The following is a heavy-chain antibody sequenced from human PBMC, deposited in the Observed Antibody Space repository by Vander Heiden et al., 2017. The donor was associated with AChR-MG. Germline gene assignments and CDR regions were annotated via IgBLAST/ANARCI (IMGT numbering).Heavy chain of an antibody. Sequence: QVQLVQSGAEVKKPGASVNISCKASGFTFTGDVIHWVRQAPGQRPEWMGWIDAANAVTKYSQKSQGRVTITRDTSANTVYMELTRLTSEDTAVYYCARDVTELWGQGTLVTVSA. CDR1: GFTFTGDV. D-gene: IGHD1-7*01. CDR3: ARDVTEL. J-gene: IGHJ4*02. V-gene: IGHV1-3*01. CDR2: IDAANAVT.